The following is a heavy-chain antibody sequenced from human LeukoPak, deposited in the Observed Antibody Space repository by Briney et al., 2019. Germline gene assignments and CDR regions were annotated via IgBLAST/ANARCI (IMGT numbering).Heavy chain of an antibody. CDR2: INHSGST. CDR3: ARGRLGHYDFWSGYSYPIPHYYMDV. D-gene: IGHD3-3*01. CDR1: GGSFSGYY. Sequence: SETLSLTCAVYGGSFSGYYWSWIRQPPGKGLEWIGEINHSGSTNYNPSLKSRVTISVDTSKNQFSLKLSSVTAADTAVYYCARGRLGHYDFWSGYSYPIPHYYMDVWGKGTTVTVSS. V-gene: IGHV4-34*01. J-gene: IGHJ6*03.